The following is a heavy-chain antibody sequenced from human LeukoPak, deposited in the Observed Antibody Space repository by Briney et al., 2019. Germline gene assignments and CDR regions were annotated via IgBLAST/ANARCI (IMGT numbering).Heavy chain of an antibody. Sequence: ASVKVSCKASGYTFTVHYMHWLRHAPGQGLEWMVWIKPDSGATNFAQNFQGRVTMTSDTSINTAYMELSSLTSDDTAMYYCARDHDYGPDYWGQGTLVTVPA. CDR2: IKPDSGAT. CDR3: ARDHDYGPDY. D-gene: IGHD4/OR15-4a*01. J-gene: IGHJ4*02. V-gene: IGHV1-2*02. CDR1: GYTFTVHY.